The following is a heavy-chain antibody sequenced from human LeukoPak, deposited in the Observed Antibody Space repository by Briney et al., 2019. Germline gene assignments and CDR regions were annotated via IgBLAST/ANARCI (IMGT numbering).Heavy chain of an antibody. D-gene: IGHD5/OR15-5a*01. CDR2: IYYSGST. Sequence: SETLSLTRTVSGGSISSYYWSWIRQPPGKGLEWIGYIYYSGSTNYNPSLKSRVTISVDTSKNQFSLKLSSVTAADTAVYYCARYRSTRSFDYWGQGTLVTVSS. CDR1: GGSISSYY. J-gene: IGHJ4*02. V-gene: IGHV4-59*01. CDR3: ARYRSTRSFDY.